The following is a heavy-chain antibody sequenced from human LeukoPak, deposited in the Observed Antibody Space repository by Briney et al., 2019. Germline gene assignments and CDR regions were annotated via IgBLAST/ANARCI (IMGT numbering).Heavy chain of an antibody. CDR3: ARDRMDNYDSSGYYDKPDAFDI. D-gene: IGHD3-22*01. CDR1: GGSISSYY. J-gene: IGHJ3*02. CDR2: IYTSGST. V-gene: IGHV4-4*07. Sequence: SETLSLTCTVSGGSISSYYWSWIRQPAGKGLEWIGRIYTSGSTNYNPSLKSRVTMSVDTSKNQFSLKLSSVTAADTAVYYCARDRMDNYDSSGYYDKPDAFDIWGQGTMVTVSS.